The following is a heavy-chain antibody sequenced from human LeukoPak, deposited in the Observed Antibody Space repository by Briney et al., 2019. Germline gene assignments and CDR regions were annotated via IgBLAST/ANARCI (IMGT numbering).Heavy chain of an antibody. Sequence: GASVKVSCKASGYTFSDNGISWVRHAPGQGLEWMGWISTYSGNTNYSQKFQGRVAMTTDTTTSTAYMELRSLTSDDTALYYCARDCDRSGYYCYWGQGTLVTVSS. CDR2: ISTYSGNT. CDR1: GYTFSDNG. CDR3: ARDCDRSGYYCY. V-gene: IGHV1-18*01. J-gene: IGHJ4*02. D-gene: IGHD3-22*01.